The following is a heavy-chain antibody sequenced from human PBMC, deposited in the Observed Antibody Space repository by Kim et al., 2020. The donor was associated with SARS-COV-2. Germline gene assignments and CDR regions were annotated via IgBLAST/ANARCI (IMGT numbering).Heavy chain of an antibody. D-gene: IGHD2-2*03. CDR3: AKALLPRRGFCHTTTCLDCFAP. CDR1: GFTFSNYG. Sequence: GGSLRLSCAASGFTFSNYGMHWVRQAPGRGLEWVAVISFDGHSTYYGDSVKGRFNISRDNSKSTLYLRMTSLRAEDTAVYYCAKALLPRRGFCHTTTCLDCFAPWGQGSLVTVSS. CDR2: ISFDGHST. V-gene: IGHV3-30*18. J-gene: IGHJ5*02.